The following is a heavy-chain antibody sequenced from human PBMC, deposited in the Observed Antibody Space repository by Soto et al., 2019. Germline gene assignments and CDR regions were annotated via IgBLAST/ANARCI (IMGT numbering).Heavy chain of an antibody. CDR1: GFTFSSYS. CDR3: ARLHGDRVVAAPPDY. D-gene: IGHD2-15*01. V-gene: IGHV3-48*01. Sequence: EVQLVESGGGLVQPGGSLRLSCAASGFTFSSYSMNWVRQAPGKGLEWVSYISSSSSTIYYADSVKGRFTISRDNAKNSLYLQMNSLGAEDTAVYYCARLHGDRVVAAPPDYWGQGTLVTVSS. J-gene: IGHJ4*02. CDR2: ISSSSSTI.